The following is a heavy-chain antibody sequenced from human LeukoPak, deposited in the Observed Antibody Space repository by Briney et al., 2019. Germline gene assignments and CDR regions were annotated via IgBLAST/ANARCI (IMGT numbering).Heavy chain of an antibody. D-gene: IGHD6-13*01. V-gene: IGHV4-30-2*01. J-gene: IGHJ6*03. CDR1: GGSIYGGGYY. CDR2: IYHSGTT. CDR3: ARDSGSSWYPTYYYYMDV. Sequence: SQTLSLTCTVSGGSIYGGGYYWSWIRQPPGKGLEWIGYIYHSGTTYYNPSLKSRVTISIDRSKNQFSLKLSSVTAADTAVYYCARDSGSSWYPTYYYYMDVWGKGTTVTVSS.